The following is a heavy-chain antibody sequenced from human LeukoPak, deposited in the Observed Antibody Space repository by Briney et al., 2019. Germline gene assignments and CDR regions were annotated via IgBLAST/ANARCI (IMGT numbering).Heavy chain of an antibody. CDR3: ARDTYYYGSGSYYHFDY. CDR1: GFTFTKFW. CDR2: IQEDGKKE. J-gene: IGHJ4*02. Sequence: GSLRLSCEASGFTFTKFWMSWVRQAPGKGLEWVANIQEDGKKEDYVDSVRGRFTISRDNAKNSLYLQMNSLRAEDTAVYYCARDTYYYGSGSYYHFDYWGQGTLVTVSS. D-gene: IGHD3-10*01. V-gene: IGHV3-7*01.